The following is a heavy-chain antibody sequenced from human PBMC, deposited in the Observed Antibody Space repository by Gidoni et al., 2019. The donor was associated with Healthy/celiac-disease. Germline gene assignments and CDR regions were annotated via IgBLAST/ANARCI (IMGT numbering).Heavy chain of an antibody. CDR1: GFSLSTSGMC. CDR2: IDWDDDK. CDR3: ARVSYSSSSRGFDY. V-gene: IGHV2-70*01. D-gene: IGHD6-6*01. J-gene: IGHJ4*02. Sequence: QVTLRESGPALVNPTQTLPLPCTFSGFSLSTSGMCVSWIRQPPGKALEWLALIDWDDDKYYSTSLKTRLTISKDTSKNQVVLTMTNMDPVDTATYYCARVSYSSSSRGFDYWGQGTLVTVSS.